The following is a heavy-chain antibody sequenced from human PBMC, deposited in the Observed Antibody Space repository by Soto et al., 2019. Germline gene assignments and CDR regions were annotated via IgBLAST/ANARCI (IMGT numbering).Heavy chain of an antibody. V-gene: IGHV1-2*04. CDR2: INPNSGGT. Sequence: ASVKVSCKASGYTFTGKYIHWVRRAPGQGLEWMGWINPNSGGTNYAQKFQGWVTMTRDTSISTAYMELSRLRSDDTAVYYCARRYCSRTSCHFDYWGQGTLVTVSS. CDR3: ARRYCSRTSCHFDY. J-gene: IGHJ4*02. CDR1: GYTFTGKY. D-gene: IGHD2-2*01.